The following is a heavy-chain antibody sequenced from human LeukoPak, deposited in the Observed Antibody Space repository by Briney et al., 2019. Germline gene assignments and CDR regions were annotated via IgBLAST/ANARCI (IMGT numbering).Heavy chain of an antibody. Sequence: GGSLRLSCAASGFTFSSYAMHWVRQAPGKGLEYVSAISSNGGSTYYANSVKGRFTISRDNSKNTLYLQMGSLRAEDMAVYYCATLPLYYYGSGSLDYWGQGTLVTVPS. CDR3: ATLPLYYYGSGSLDY. J-gene: IGHJ4*02. CDR2: ISSNGGST. CDR1: GFTFSSYA. V-gene: IGHV3-64*01. D-gene: IGHD3-10*01.